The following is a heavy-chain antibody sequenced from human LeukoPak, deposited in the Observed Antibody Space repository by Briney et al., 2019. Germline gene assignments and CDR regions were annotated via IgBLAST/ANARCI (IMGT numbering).Heavy chain of an antibody. CDR1: GGSISSSSYY. Sequence: SETLSLTCTVSGGSISSSSYYWGWIRQPPGKGLEWIGSIYYSGSTYYNPSLKSRVTISVDTSKNQFSLKLSSVTAADTAVYYCARSTWNDVHFDYWGQGTLVTVSS. CDR3: ARSTWNDVHFDY. D-gene: IGHD1-1*01. J-gene: IGHJ4*02. V-gene: IGHV4-39*01. CDR2: IYYSGST.